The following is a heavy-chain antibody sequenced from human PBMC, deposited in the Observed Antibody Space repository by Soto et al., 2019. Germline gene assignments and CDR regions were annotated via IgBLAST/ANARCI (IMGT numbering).Heavy chain of an antibody. J-gene: IGHJ6*02. D-gene: IGHD1-26*01. V-gene: IGHV3-73*01. CDR1: GFTLSGSA. CDR3: TRRQWELLVYGMDV. Sequence: PEGSLRLSCAAYGFTLSGSALHWVRQASGKGLEWVGRIRSKANSYATAYAASVKGRFTISRDDSKNTEYLQMNSLKTEDTAVYYCTRRQWELLVYGMDVWRQRTTVTVS. CDR2: IRSKANSYAT.